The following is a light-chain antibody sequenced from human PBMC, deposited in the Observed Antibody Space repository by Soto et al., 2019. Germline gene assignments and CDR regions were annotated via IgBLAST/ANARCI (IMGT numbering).Light chain of an antibody. CDR3: QQYNNWPQT. CDR1: QTVNNN. Sequence: VMTQAPATLSVSPGEGATLSCRASQTVNNNVAWYQLKDGQVPRLLIYGASTRATDIPARFSGSGSGTDFTLTISSLQSEDFAEYHCQQYNNWPQTFGQGTKVEIK. CDR2: GAS. V-gene: IGKV3-15*01. J-gene: IGKJ1*01.